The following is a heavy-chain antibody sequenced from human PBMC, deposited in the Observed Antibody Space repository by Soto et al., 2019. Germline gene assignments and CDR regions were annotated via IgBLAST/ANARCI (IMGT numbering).Heavy chain of an antibody. CDR2: LWYDGSSQ. Sequence: QVQLVESGGGVVQPGRSLRLSCAASAFTFSDYSIHWVRQAPGKGLEWVAVLWYDGSSQYYADSVKGRFTISRDSSKNTLYLEMNSLRAGDTAVYYCGRGGGSSSWNYYFDYWGQGTLVTVSS. J-gene: IGHJ4*02. V-gene: IGHV3-33*01. D-gene: IGHD6-13*01. CDR1: AFTFSDYS. CDR3: GRGGGSSSWNYYFDY.